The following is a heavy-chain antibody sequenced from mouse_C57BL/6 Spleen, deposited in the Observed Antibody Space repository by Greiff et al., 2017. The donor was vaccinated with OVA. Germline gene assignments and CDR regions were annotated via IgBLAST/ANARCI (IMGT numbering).Heavy chain of an antibody. D-gene: IGHD1-1*01. CDR1: GYAFSSSW. CDR2: IYPGDGDT. J-gene: IGHJ1*03. Sequence: QVQLQQSGPELVKPGASVKISCKASGYAFSSSWMNWVKQRPGKGLEWIGRIYPGDGDTNYNGKFKGKATLTADKSSSTAYMQRSSLTSEDSAVYFCSRGGHYCSGYFDVWGTGTTVTVSS. CDR3: SRGGHYCSGYFDV. V-gene: IGHV1-82*01.